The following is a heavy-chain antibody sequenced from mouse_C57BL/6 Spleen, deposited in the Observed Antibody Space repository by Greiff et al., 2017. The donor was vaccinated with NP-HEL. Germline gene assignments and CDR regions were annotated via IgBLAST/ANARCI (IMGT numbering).Heavy chain of an antibody. CDR1: GFTFSSYA. CDR3: ARGVYYVWYFDV. CDR2: ISDGGSYT. V-gene: IGHV5-4*03. Sequence: EVKVVESGGGLVKPGGSLKLSCAASGFTFSSYAMSWVRQTPETRLEWVATISDGGSYTYYPDNVKGRFTISRDNAKNNLYLQMSHLKSEDTAMYYCARGVYYVWYFDVWGTGTTVTVSS. J-gene: IGHJ1*03. D-gene: IGHD1-1*01.